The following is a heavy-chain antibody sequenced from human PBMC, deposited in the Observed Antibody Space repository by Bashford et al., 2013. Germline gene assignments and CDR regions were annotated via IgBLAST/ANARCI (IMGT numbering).Heavy chain of an antibody. D-gene: IGHD3-22*01. Sequence: VRHGVQGGDVEWISSIRGIVGGTFYADSVTGRFTISRDNSKNTLSLQMTSLRAEDTAVYYCARDNYDSSGFGRYFDYWGQGTLVTVSS. CDR3: ARDNYDSSGFGRYFDY. V-gene: IGHV3-23*01. CDR2: IRGIVGGT. J-gene: IGHJ4*02.